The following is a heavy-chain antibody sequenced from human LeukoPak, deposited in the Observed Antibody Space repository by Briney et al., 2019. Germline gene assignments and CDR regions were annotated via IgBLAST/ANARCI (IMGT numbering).Heavy chain of an antibody. Sequence: ASVKVPCKASGYTFTYYYVHWVRQAPGQGLEWMGWINTKTGATNYAQKFQGRVTMTRDTSISTAYMELGRLRSDDTAVYYCARGRVAYYYDSSGYYATNFDYWGQGTLVTVSS. CDR3: ARGRVAYYYDSSGYYATNFDY. J-gene: IGHJ4*02. CDR1: GYTFTYYY. D-gene: IGHD3-22*01. V-gene: IGHV1-2*02. CDR2: INTKTGAT.